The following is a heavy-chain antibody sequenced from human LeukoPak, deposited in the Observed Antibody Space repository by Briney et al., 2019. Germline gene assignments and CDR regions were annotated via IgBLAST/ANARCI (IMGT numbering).Heavy chain of an antibody. CDR3: AADLSGGSPFGYGHYYMDV. V-gene: IGHV4-61*02. J-gene: IGHJ6*03. CDR2: IYTSGST. CDR1: GGSISSGSYY. Sequence: SQTLSLTCTVSGGSISSGSYYWSWIRQPAGKGLEWIGRIYTSGSTNYNPSLKSRVTISVDTSKNQFSLKLSSVTAADTAVYYCAADLSGGSPFGYGHYYMDVWGKGTTVTVSS. D-gene: IGHD5-18*01.